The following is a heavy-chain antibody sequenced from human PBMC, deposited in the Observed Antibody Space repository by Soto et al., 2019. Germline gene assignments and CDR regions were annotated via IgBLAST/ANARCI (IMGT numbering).Heavy chain of an antibody. CDR2: IYYDGTT. Sequence: SETLSLTCTVSGGSINSAGYYWNWVRQHPGKGLEWIGFIYYDGTTYYTPSLKSRVTISLDTSKNQFSLKLSSVTVADTAVYYCVRDRGAYHDAFDVWGQGTVVTVSS. CDR3: VRDRGAYHDAFDV. J-gene: IGHJ3*01. CDR1: GGSINSAGYY. V-gene: IGHV4-31*03. D-gene: IGHD1-26*01.